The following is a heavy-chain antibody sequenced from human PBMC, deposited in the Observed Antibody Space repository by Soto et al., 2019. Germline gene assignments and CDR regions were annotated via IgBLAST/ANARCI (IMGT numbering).Heavy chain of an antibody. V-gene: IGHV4-31*03. Sequence: QVQLQESGPGLVKPSQTLSLTCTVSGGSISSGGYYWSWIRQHPGKGLEWIGYIYYSGSTYYNPSLKSRVTISVDTSKNQFSLKLSSVTAADTAVYYCASTRLRYFDWSTRTHAFDIWGQGTMVTVSS. J-gene: IGHJ3*02. D-gene: IGHD3-9*01. CDR2: IYYSGST. CDR3: ASTRLRYFDWSTRTHAFDI. CDR1: GGSISSGGYY.